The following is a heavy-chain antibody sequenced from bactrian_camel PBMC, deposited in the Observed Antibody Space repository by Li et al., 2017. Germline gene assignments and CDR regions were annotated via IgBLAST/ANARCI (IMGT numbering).Heavy chain of an antibody. CDR1: GYSFNTNC. J-gene: IGHJ4*01. D-gene: IGHD1*01. CDR3: ANSGMAWVPADY. V-gene: IGHV3S1*01. CDR2: IYAADGTT. Sequence: HVQLVESGGGSVQAGGSLRLSCVASGYSFNTNCIGWFRQAPGKDREGVAAIYAADGTTYYADSVKGRFTISQDNAKNTVFLQMNSLEPEDTAVYYCANSGMAWVPADYWGQGTQVTVS.